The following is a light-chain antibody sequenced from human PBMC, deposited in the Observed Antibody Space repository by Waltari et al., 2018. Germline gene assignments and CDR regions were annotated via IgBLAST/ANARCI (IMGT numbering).Light chain of an antibody. J-gene: IGLJ2*01. CDR1: GSNIGAGYD. Sequence: QSVLTQPPSVSGAPGQRVTISCSGSGSNIGAGYDVHWYRQLPGQAPTRLIYGVNTRPPGVSDRFSGSQFDTSASLAIAGLQADDEADYYCQSYDTTLSVVFGGGTKLTVL. CDR2: GVN. V-gene: IGLV1-40*01. CDR3: QSYDTTLSVV.